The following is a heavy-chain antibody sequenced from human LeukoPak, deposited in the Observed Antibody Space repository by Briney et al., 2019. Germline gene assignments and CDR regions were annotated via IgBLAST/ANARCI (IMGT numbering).Heavy chain of an antibody. CDR3: ARGMYYYDGSGDY. CDR2: IYYSGST. D-gene: IGHD3-22*01. J-gene: IGHJ4*02. Sequence: SETLPLTCNVSGGSISSYYWSWIRQPPGKGLEWIGYIYYSGSTNYNPSLKSRVTISINTSKNQFSLNLTSVTAADTAVYYCARGMYYYDGSGDYWGQGILVTVSS. V-gene: IGHV4-59*08. CDR1: GGSISSYY.